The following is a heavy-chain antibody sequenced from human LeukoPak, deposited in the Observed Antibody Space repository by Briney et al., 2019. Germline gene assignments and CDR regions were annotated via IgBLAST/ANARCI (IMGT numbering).Heavy chain of an antibody. J-gene: IGHJ4*02. V-gene: IGHV4-61*02. Sequence: SQTLSLTCTVSGGSISSGTYYWSWIRQPAGKGLKWIGRIYTSGSTNYNPSLKSRVTISVDTSKNQFSLKLSSVTAADTAVYHCARRGIAAAGIDYWGQGTLVTVSS. CDR2: IYTSGST. CDR1: GGSISSGTYY. D-gene: IGHD6-13*01. CDR3: ARRGIAAAGIDY.